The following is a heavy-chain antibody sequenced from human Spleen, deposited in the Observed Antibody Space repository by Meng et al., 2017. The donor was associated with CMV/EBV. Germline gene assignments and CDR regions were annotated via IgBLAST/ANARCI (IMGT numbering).Heavy chain of an antibody. J-gene: IGHJ5*02. CDR3: ARDLGELSFGFDP. D-gene: IGHD3-16*02. CDR2: INPNSGGT. Sequence: ASVKVSCKASGYTFTGYYMHWVRQAPGQGLEWMGWINPNSGGTNYAQKFQGRVTMTRDTSISTAYMELSRLRSDDTAVYYCARDLGELSFGFDPWGQGTLVTVSS. CDR1: GYTFTGYY. V-gene: IGHV1-2*02.